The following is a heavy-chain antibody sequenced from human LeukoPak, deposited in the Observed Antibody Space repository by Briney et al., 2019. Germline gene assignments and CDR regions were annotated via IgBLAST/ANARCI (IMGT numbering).Heavy chain of an antibody. CDR3: AKEEGSSWSEDYGMDV. J-gene: IGHJ6*02. CDR2: ISYDGSNK. D-gene: IGHD6-13*01. Sequence: GGSLRLSCAASGFTFSSYGMHWVRQAPGKGLEWVADISYDGSNKYYADSVKGRFTISRDNSKNTLYLQMNSLRAEDTAVYYCAKEEGSSWSEDYGMDVWGQGTTVTVSS. CDR1: GFTFSSYG. V-gene: IGHV3-30*18.